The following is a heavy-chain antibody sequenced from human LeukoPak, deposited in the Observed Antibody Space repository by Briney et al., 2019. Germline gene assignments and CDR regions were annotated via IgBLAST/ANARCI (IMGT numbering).Heavy chain of an antibody. Sequence: ALVKVSCKASGYTFTNYAMNWVRQAPGQGLEWMGIINPSGGSTSYAQKFQGRVTMTRDMSTSTVYMELSSLRSEDTAVYYCARWWGTYYYDSSGYAVWGQGTLVTVSS. J-gene: IGHJ4*02. CDR2: INPSGGST. D-gene: IGHD3-22*01. CDR1: GYTFTNYA. CDR3: ARWWGTYYYDSSGYAV. V-gene: IGHV1-46*01.